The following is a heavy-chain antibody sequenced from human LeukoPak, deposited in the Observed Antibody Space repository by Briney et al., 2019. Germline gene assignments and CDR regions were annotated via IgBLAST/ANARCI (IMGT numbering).Heavy chain of an antibody. V-gene: IGHV4-28*05. CDR3: ARSGSSSWIDAFDI. J-gene: IGHJ3*02. Sequence: SETLSLTCAVSGYSISSRKWWGWIRQPPGKGLEWIGYIYYSGSIYYNPSLKSRVTMSVDTSKNQFSLKLSSVTAVDTAVYYCARSGSSSWIDAFDIWGQGTMVTVSS. CDR1: GYSISSRKW. D-gene: IGHD6-13*01. CDR2: IYYSGSI.